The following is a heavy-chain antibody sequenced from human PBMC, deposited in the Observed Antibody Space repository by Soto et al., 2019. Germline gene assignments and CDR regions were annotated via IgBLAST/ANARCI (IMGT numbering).Heavy chain of an antibody. J-gene: IGHJ4*02. CDR3: ARDGLTGNPEASDY. D-gene: IGHD1-20*01. Sequence: GGSLRLSCASSGFTFSSYIMNLVRQAPGKGLEWVSSISSSSSYIYYADSVKGRFTISRDNAKNSLYLQMNSLRAEDTAVYYCARDGLTGNPEASDYWGQGTLVTVSS. CDR1: GFTFSSYI. CDR2: ISSSSSYI. V-gene: IGHV3-21*01.